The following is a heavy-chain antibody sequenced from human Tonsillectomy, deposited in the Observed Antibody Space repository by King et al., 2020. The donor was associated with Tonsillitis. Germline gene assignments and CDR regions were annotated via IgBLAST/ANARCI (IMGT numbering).Heavy chain of an antibody. Sequence: QLQESGPGLVKPSETLSLTCTVSGGSISSSSYYWGWIRQPPGKGLEWIGSIYYSGSTYYNPSLKSRVTISVDTSKNQFSLKLSSVTAADTAVYYCARQYSPDDIVVVPAAMGFDYWGQGTLVTVSS. CDR1: GGSISSSSYY. V-gene: IGHV4-39*01. CDR3: ARQYSPDDIVVVPAAMGFDY. CDR2: IYYSGST. D-gene: IGHD2-2*01. J-gene: IGHJ4*02.